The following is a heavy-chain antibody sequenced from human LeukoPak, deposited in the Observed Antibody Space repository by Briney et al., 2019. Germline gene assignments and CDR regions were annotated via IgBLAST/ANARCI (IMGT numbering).Heavy chain of an antibody. CDR2: ISGSGGST. Sequence: GGSLRLSCAASGFTFSGYVMSWVRQAPGKGLERVSAISGSGGSTYYADSVKGRFTISRDNSKNTLYLQMNSLRAEDTAVYYCAKEVASGWYNWFDPWGQGTLVIVSS. CDR1: GFTFSGYV. D-gene: IGHD6-19*01. V-gene: IGHV3-23*01. J-gene: IGHJ5*02. CDR3: AKEVASGWYNWFDP.